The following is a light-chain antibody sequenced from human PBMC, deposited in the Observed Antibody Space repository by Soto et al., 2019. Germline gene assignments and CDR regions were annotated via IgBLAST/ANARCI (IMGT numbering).Light chain of an antibody. CDR1: QSVSSSY. J-gene: IGKJ1*01. CDR2: DAS. V-gene: IGKV3-20*01. Sequence: ETVLTQSPGTLSLSPGERATLSCRASQSVSSSYLAWYQQKPGQAPRLLIYDASSSATGIPDRFSGSVSETDFTLTISRMEPEDFAVYYCQQYVRAPPAWTFGQGTKVEIK. CDR3: QQYVRAPPAWT.